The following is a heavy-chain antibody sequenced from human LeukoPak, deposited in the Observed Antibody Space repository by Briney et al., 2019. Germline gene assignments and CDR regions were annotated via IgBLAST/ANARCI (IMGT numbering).Heavy chain of an antibody. D-gene: IGHD2-8*01. CDR1: GFTFSSYS. V-gene: IGHV3-21*01. J-gene: IGHJ2*01. CDR2: ISSSSSYI. CDR3: ARDQMVRAHWYFDL. Sequence: GGSLRLSCAASGFTFSSYSMNWVRQAPGKGLEGVSSISSSSSYIYYADSVKGRFTISRDNAKNSLYLQMNSLRAEDTAVYYCARDQMVRAHWYFDLWGRGTLVTVSS.